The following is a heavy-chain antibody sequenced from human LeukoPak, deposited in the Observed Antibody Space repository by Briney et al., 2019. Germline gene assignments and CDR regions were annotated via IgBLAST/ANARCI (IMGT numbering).Heavy chain of an antibody. Sequence: GGSLRLSCAASGHTFSSHWMHWVRQAPGKGLVWVSRINGDGSNARYADSVKGRFTIARDNAKNTVYLQMNSLRGEDTAVYYCATRPTDGGCGVLDYWGQGTLVTVSS. J-gene: IGHJ4*02. CDR2: INGDGSNA. CDR3: ATRPTDGGCGVLDY. V-gene: IGHV3-74*01. CDR1: GHTFSSHW. D-gene: IGHD2-15*01.